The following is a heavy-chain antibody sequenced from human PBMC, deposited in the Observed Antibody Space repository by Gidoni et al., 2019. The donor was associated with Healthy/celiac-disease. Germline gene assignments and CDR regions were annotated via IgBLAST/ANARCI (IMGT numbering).Heavy chain of an antibody. CDR2: ISYDGSNK. V-gene: IGHV3-30*18. CDR1: GFTFSSYG. CDR3: AKSLTDEVVVITNDAFDI. J-gene: IGHJ3*02. D-gene: IGHD3-22*01. Sequence: QVQLVESGGGVVQPGRSLRLSCAASGFTFSSYGMHWVRQAPGKGLEWVAVISYDGSNKYYADSVKGRFTISRDNSKNTLYLQMNSLRAEDTAVYYCAKSLTDEVVVITNDAFDIWGQGTMVTVSS.